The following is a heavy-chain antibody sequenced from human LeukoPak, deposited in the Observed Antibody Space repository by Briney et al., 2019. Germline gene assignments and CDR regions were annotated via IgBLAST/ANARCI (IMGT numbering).Heavy chain of an antibody. CDR3: ARGPYNYYNYMDV. Sequence: SETLSLTCTVSGDSISSGSYYWSWIRQPAGKGLEWIGRIYTSGSTNYNPSLKSRVTISVDTSKNQFSLKLSSVTAADTAMYYCARGPYNYYNYMDVWGKGTTVTVSS. D-gene: IGHD2-21*01. CDR2: IYTSGST. J-gene: IGHJ6*03. CDR1: GDSISSGSYY. V-gene: IGHV4-61*02.